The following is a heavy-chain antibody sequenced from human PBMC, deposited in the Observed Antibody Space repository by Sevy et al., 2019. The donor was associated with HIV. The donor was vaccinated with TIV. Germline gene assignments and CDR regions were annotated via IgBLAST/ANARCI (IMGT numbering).Heavy chain of an antibody. CDR3: ARAFGDEFSPNWFDP. D-gene: IGHD3-16*01. J-gene: IGHJ5*02. Sequence: GGSLRLSCAASGLTFSSYAMHWVRQAPGKGLEWVAVISYDGSNKYYADSVKGRFTISRDNSKNTLYLQMNSLRAEDTAVYYCARAFGDEFSPNWFDPWGQGTLVTVSS. CDR2: ISYDGSNK. CDR1: GLTFSSYA. V-gene: IGHV3-30-3*01.